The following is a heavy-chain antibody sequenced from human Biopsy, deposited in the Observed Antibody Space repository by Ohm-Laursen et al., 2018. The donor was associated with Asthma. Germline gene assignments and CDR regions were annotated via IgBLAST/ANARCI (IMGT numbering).Heavy chain of an antibody. V-gene: IGHV1-69*01. Sequence: SSVKVSCKSLGCTFNTYVIGWVRQAPGQGLEWMGGVNSVFGTTTYPQKFQDRVTITADDSTSTVYMELSSLRSEDTAVYYCARKAGSCISRTCYSLDFWGQGTLVTVST. D-gene: IGHD2-2*01. CDR2: VNSVFGTT. CDR3: ARKAGSCISRTCYSLDF. CDR1: GCTFNTYV. J-gene: IGHJ4*02.